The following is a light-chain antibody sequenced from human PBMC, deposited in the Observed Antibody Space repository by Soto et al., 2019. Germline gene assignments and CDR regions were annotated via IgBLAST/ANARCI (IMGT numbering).Light chain of an antibody. V-gene: IGLV1-47*02. CDR3: QSYDNSLSGSWV. J-gene: IGLJ3*02. CDR1: SSNIGTNY. CDR2: GNS. Sequence: QAVVTQPPSASGTPGQRVTISCSGSSSNIGTNYVYWYQQVPGTAPKLLIYGNSNRPSGVPDRFSGSKSGTSASLAINGLQAEDEAHYYCQSYDNSLSGSWVFGGGTKLTVL.